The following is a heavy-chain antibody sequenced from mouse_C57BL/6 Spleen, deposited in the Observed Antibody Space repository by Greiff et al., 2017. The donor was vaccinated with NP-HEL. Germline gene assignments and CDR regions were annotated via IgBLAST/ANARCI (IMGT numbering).Heavy chain of an antibody. CDR1: GFSLTSYG. D-gene: IGHD1-1*01. CDR3: AKNLDYGSSYGYFDV. CDR2: IWRGGST. V-gene: IGHV2-5*01. J-gene: IGHJ1*03. Sequence: VKLEESGPGLVQPSQSLSITCTVSGFSLTSYGVHWVRQSPGKGLEWLGVIWRGGSTDYNAAFMSRLSITKDNSKSQVFFKMNSLQADDTAIYYCAKNLDYGSSYGYFDVWGTGTTVTVSS.